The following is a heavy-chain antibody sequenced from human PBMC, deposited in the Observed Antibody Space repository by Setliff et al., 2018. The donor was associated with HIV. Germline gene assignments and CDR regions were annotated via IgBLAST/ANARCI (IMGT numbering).Heavy chain of an antibody. CDR2: IYYSGST. V-gene: IGHV4-59*05. CDR1: GGSISSYF. D-gene: IGHD6-13*01. J-gene: IGHJ6*03. Sequence: SETLSLTCTVSGGSISSYFWSWIRQPPGKGLEWIGSIYYSGSTYYNPSLKSRVTISVDTSKNQFSLKLSSVTAADTGVYYCARHRDPPGSRWIYYYYYMDLWGEGTTVTVSS. CDR3: ARHRDPPGSRWIYYYYYMDL.